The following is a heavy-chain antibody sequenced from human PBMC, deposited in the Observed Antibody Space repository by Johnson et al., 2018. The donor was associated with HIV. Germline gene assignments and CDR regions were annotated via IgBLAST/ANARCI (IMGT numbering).Heavy chain of an antibody. CDR3: ARHAGGDFTYGLFQH. CDR2: ISGDGSSS. V-gene: IGHV3-23*04. D-gene: IGHD4-17*01. CDR1: GFTFSSYA. J-gene: IGHJ1*01. Sequence: VQLVESGGGLVQPGGSLRLSCAASGFTFSSYAMSWVRQAPGKGLMWVSRISGDGSSSSYADSVKGRFTISRDNAKNTLYLQLNSLRVEDTAIYYCARHAGGDFTYGLFQHWGRGTLVTVSS.